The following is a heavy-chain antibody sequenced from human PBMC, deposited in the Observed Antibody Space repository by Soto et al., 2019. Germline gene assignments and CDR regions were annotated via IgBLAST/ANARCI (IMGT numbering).Heavy chain of an antibody. Sequence: SETLSLTCAVSGGSISSGGYSWSWIRQPPGKGLEWIGYIYHSGSTYYNPSLKSRVTISVDRSKNQFSLKLSSVTAADTAVYYCASKGITGTGVVDYWGQGTLVTVSS. V-gene: IGHV4-30-2*01. CDR3: ASKGITGTGVVDY. J-gene: IGHJ4*02. CDR1: GGSISSGGYS. CDR2: IYHSGST. D-gene: IGHD1-20*01.